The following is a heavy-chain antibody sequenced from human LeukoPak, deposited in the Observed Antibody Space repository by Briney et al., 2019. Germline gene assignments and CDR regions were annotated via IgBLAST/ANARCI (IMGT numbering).Heavy chain of an antibody. Sequence: GASLRLSCAASGFTFSSYSMSWVRQAPGKGLECVSAISGSGGSTYYADSVKGLFTISRDNSKNTLYLQMISLRVEDTAVYSCARDPPLTVGVDFWGQGTMVTVSS. CDR3: ARDPPLTVGVDF. CDR2: ISGSGGST. CDR1: GFTFSSYS. J-gene: IGHJ3*01. V-gene: IGHV3-23*01. D-gene: IGHD4/OR15-4a*01.